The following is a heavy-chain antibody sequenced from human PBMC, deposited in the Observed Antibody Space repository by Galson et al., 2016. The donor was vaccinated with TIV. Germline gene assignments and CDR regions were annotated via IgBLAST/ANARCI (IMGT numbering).Heavy chain of an antibody. Sequence: SLRLSCAASGFDFSGYYMSWVRQAPGKGLEWISYIGSSGSPIVYADSVKGRFTISRDNAKNSVYLQMNSLRVEDTAVYYCASERTLLAAAVPRTDWFEPWGQGTRVTVAS. D-gene: IGHD2-2*01. CDR2: IGSSGSPI. V-gene: IGHV3-11*01. CDR1: GFDFSGYY. J-gene: IGHJ5*02. CDR3: ASERTLLAAAVPRTDWFEP.